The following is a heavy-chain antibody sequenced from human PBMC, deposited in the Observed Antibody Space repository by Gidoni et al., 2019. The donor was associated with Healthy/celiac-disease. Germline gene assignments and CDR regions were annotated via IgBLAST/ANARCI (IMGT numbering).Heavy chain of an antibody. CDR3: AKDQPYSSGWYDY. Sequence: EVRRLYAGGGLVQPGGSLRLSCAPSGLPFRIYAMGWVRQGPWKWLEWISGISGSGRSTYYADSVKGRFTISSDNSKNTLYLQMNSLRAEDTAVYYCAKDQPYSSGWYDYWGQGTLVTVSS. J-gene: IGHJ4*02. CDR2: ISGSGRST. D-gene: IGHD6-19*01. V-gene: IGHV3-23*01. CDR1: GLPFRIYA.